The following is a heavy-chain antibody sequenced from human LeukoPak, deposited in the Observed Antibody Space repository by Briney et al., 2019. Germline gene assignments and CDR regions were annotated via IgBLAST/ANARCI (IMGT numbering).Heavy chain of an antibody. J-gene: IGHJ4*02. CDR1: GFTFSSCW. CDR3: ARRFDSTFDY. Sequence: GGSLRLSCAASGFTFSSCWMSWVRQAPGKGLEWVANIKQDGSEKYYVDSVKGRFTISRDNAKNSLYLQMNSLRAEDTAVYYCARRFDSTFDYWGQGTLVTVSS. CDR2: IKQDGSEK. V-gene: IGHV3-7*01. D-gene: IGHD2/OR15-2a*01.